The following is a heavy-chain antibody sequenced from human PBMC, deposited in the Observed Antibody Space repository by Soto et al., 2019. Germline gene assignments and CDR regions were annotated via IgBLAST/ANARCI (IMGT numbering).Heavy chain of an antibody. CDR3: ASPTVTPHYGMDV. V-gene: IGHV3-11*01. Sequence: QVQLVESGGGLVKPGGSLRLYYAASGFTFSEYYMSWIRQAPGKGLEWVSYISSSGSTIYYADSVKGRFTISRDNAKNSLYLQMNSLRAEDTALYYCASPTVTPHYGMDVWGQGTTVTVSS. J-gene: IGHJ6*02. CDR1: GFTFSEYY. CDR2: ISSSGSTI. D-gene: IGHD4-17*01.